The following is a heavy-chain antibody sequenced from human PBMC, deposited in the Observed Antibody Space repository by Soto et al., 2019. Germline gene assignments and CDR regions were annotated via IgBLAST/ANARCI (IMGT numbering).Heavy chain of an antibody. Sequence: PSQTLSLTCAISGDSVSSNSAAWNLIRQSPSRGLEWLGRTYYRSKWYSDYAVSVQSRITINPDTSKNQFSLQLNSVTPEDTAIYYCARGAAGAFDFWGQGTMVTVSS. CDR3: ARGAAGAFDF. CDR2: TYYRSKWYS. CDR1: GDSVSSNSAA. V-gene: IGHV6-1*01. J-gene: IGHJ3*01.